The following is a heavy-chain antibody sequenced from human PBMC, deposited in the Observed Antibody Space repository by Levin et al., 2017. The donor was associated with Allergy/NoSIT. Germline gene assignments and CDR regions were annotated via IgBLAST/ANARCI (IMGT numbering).Heavy chain of an antibody. CDR3: ARARSDIVATIPDY. Sequence: GESLKISCAASGFTFSSYSMNWVRQAPGKGLEWVSSISSSSSYIYYADSVKGRFTISRDNAKNSLYLQMNSLRAEDTAVYYCARARSDIVATIPDYWGQGTLVTVSS. V-gene: IGHV3-21*01. J-gene: IGHJ4*02. CDR1: GFTFSSYS. CDR2: ISSSSSYI. D-gene: IGHD5-12*01.